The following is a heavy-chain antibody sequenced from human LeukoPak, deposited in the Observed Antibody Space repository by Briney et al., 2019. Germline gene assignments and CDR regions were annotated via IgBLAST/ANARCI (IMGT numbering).Heavy chain of an antibody. CDR1: GGSFSGYY. D-gene: IGHD2-2*01. CDR3: ARNSRNCSSTSCYQTHNWFDP. CDR2: INHSGST. J-gene: IGHJ5*02. Sequence: PSETLSLTCAVYGGSFSGYYWSWIRQPPGKGLEWIGEINHSGSTNYNPSLKSRVTISVDTSKNQFSLRLSSVTAADTAVYYCARNSRNCSSTSCYQTHNWFDPWGQGTLVTASS. V-gene: IGHV4-34*01.